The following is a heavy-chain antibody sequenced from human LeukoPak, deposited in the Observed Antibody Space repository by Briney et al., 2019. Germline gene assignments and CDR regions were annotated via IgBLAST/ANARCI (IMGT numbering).Heavy chain of an antibody. CDR2: ISGSGGST. D-gene: IGHD3-10*01. CDR1: GFTFSSYA. Sequence: PGGSLRLSCAASGFTFSSYAMSWVRQAPGKGLDWVSAISGSGGSTYYADSVKGRFTISRDNSKNTLYLQMNSLRAEDTAVYYCAKQIITMVRGVISLGAFDIWGQGTMVTVSS. V-gene: IGHV3-23*01. CDR3: AKQIITMVRGVISLGAFDI. J-gene: IGHJ3*02.